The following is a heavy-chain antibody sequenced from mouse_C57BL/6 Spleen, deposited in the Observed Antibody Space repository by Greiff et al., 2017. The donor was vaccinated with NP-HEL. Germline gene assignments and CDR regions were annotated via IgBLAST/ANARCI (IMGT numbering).Heavy chain of an antibody. V-gene: IGHV1-85*01. Sequence: QVQLKQSGPELVKPGASVKLSCKASGYTFTSYDINWVKQRPGQGLEWIGWIYPRDGSTKYNEKFKGKATLTVATTASTAYMELHSLTSEDSAVYFGAREEVYGNYVRYFDYWGQGTTLTVSS. J-gene: IGHJ2*01. CDR3: AREEVYGNYVRYFDY. D-gene: IGHD2-10*02. CDR1: GYTFTSYD. CDR2: IYPRDGST.